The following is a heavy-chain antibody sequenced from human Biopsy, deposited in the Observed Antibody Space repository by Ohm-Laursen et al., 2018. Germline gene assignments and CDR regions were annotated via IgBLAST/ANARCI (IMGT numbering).Heavy chain of an antibody. J-gene: IGHJ5*01. CDR1: GGSLSSYS. V-gene: IGHV4-4*07. CDR2: IYTSGIT. CDR3: ARDRDRRGWFDS. Sequence: GTLSLTCIVSGGSLSSYSWSWIRQPAGKGLEWIGQIYTSGITNYNPSLKSRVTMSVDTPKNKFSLRVSSVTAADTAVYYCARDRDRRGWFDSWGQGTLVTVSS. D-gene: IGHD1-14*01.